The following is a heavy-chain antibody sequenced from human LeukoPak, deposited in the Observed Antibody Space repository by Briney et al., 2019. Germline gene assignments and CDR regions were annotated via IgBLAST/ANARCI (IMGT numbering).Heavy chain of an antibody. CDR3: ARELLRYYGSGSYYFPYNWFDP. CDR2: IIPIFGTA. V-gene: IGHV1-69*06. D-gene: IGHD3-10*01. J-gene: IGHJ5*02. CDR1: GGTFSSYA. Sequence: GASVKVSCKASGGTFSSYAISWVRQAPGQGLEWMVGIIPIFGTANYAQKFQGRVTITADKSTSTAYMELSSLRSEDTAVYYCARELLRYYGSGSYYFPYNWFDPWGQGTLVTVSS.